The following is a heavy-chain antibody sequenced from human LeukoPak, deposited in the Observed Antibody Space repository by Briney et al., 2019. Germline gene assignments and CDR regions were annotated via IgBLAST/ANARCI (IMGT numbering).Heavy chain of an antibody. CDR3: ARGAYSGYETWFDY. Sequence: GASVKVSCKASGYTFTGYYMHWVRQAPGQGLEWMGWINPNSGGTNYAQKFQGRVTMTRDTSISTAYMELSRLRSDDTAVYYCARGAYSGYETWFDYWGQGTLVTVSS. CDR2: INPNSGGT. V-gene: IGHV1-2*02. J-gene: IGHJ4*02. CDR1: GYTFTGYY. D-gene: IGHD5-12*01.